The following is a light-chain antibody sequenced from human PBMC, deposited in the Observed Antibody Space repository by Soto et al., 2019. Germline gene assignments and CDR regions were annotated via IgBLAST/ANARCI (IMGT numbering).Light chain of an antibody. CDR1: QSISSSF. CDR2: GAS. J-gene: IGKJ1*01. V-gene: IGKV3-20*01. CDR3: LQYDSSPRT. Sequence: DIVLTQSPGALSLSPGERATLSCRVSQSISSSFLAWYQQKPGQAPRLLIYGASSRATGIPDRFSGSGSGTDFTLTISTLEPEDFAVYYCLQYDSSPRTFGLGTKVEIK.